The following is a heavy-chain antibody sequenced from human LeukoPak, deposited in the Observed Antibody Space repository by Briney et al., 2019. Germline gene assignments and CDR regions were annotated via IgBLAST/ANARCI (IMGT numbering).Heavy chain of an antibody. CDR1: GYSISSGYY. V-gene: IGHV4-38-2*02. Sequence: SETLSLTCTVSGYSISSGYYWGWIRQPPGKGLEWIGRIYTSGSTNYNPSLKSRVTMSVDTSKNQFSLKLSSVTAADTAVYYCAREIIGEQQLVDWGQGTLVTVSS. CDR3: AREIIGEQQLVD. D-gene: IGHD6-13*01. J-gene: IGHJ4*02. CDR2: IYTSGST.